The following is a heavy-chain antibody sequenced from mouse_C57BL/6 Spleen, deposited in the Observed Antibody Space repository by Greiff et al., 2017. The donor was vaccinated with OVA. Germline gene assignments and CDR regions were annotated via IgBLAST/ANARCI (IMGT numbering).Heavy chain of an antibody. D-gene: IGHD2-4*01. CDR3: ARRDYDDYFDV. V-gene: IGHV5-17*01. J-gene: IGHJ1*03. CDR2: ISSCSSTI. Sequence: EVQLVESGGGLVKPGGSLKLSCAASGFTFSDYGMHWVRQAPEKGLEWVAYISSCSSTIYYADTVKGRFTISRDNAMNTLFLQMTSLRSEDTAMDYGARRDYDDYFDVWGTGTTVTVSS. CDR1: GFTFSDYG.